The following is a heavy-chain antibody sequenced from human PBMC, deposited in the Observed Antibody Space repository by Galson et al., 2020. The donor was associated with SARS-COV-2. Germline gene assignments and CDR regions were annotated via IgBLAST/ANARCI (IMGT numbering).Heavy chain of an antibody. J-gene: IGHJ4*02. Sequence: SQTLSLTCTVSGGSISSSSYYWGWIRQPPGKGLEWIGSIYYSGSTYYNPSLKSRVTISVDTSKNQFSLKLSSVTAADTAVYYCAREPFLEWLLNFDSWGQGTLVTVSS. CDR2: IYYSGST. D-gene: IGHD3-3*02. CDR3: AREPFLEWLLNFDS. V-gene: IGHV4-39*07. CDR1: GGSISSSSYY.